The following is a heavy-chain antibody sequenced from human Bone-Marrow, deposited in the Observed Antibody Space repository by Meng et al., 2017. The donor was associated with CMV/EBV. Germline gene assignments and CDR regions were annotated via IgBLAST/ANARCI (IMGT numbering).Heavy chain of an antibody. D-gene: IGHD1-20*01. CDR3: ARDYYNWNIVRYFDL. V-gene: IGHV3-48*03. CDR1: GFTFSSYE. Sequence: GESLKISCAASGFTFSSYEMNWVRQAPGKGLEWVSYISSSGSTIYYADSVKGRFTISRDNAKNSLYLQMNSLRAEDTAVYYCARDYYNWNIVRYFDLWGRATLVTVSS. CDR2: ISSSGSTI. J-gene: IGHJ2*01.